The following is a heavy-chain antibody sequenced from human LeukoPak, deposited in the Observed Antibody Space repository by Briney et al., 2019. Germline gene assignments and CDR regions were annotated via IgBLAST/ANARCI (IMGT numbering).Heavy chain of an antibody. CDR1: GFTVSSNY. CDR2: IYYSGST. V-gene: IGHV4-39*01. CDR3: ARHLMFRDSTYGPHLDY. Sequence: GSLRLSCAASGFTVSSNYMSWVRQAPGKGLEWIGSIYYSGSTYNNPSLRSRITISVDTSKNHFSLKLTSVTAADTAVYYCARHLMFRDSTYGPHLDYWGQGTLVTVSS. J-gene: IGHJ4*02. D-gene: IGHD3-10*01.